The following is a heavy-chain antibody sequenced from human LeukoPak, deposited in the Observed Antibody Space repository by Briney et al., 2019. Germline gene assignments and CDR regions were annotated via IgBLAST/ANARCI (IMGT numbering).Heavy chain of an antibody. CDR1: GFTFSPYT. V-gene: IGHV3-21*01. J-gene: IGHJ4*02. CDR3: ARDHSYYFDY. Sequence: GGSLRLSCAASGFTFSPYTMNWVRQAPGKGLEWVSSISSSSTSIYYADSLKGRFTISRDNAKNSVYLQMNSLTAEDTTVYYCARDHSYYFDYWGQGTLVTVSS. D-gene: IGHD2-21*01. CDR2: ISSSSTSI.